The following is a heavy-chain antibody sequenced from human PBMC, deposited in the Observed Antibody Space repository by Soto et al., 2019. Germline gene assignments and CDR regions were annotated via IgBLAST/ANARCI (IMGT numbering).Heavy chain of an antibody. V-gene: IGHV4-59*12. Sequence: PSETLSLTCIVSGGSMSSYYWGWFRQPPGKGLEWIGEIYYTGSTTYNPSLKSRVTISIDKSKNQFSLKLNSVTAADTAVYYCARGPLWGQGTLVTVSS. CDR2: IYYTGST. CDR3: ARGPL. CDR1: GGSMSSYY. J-gene: IGHJ4*02.